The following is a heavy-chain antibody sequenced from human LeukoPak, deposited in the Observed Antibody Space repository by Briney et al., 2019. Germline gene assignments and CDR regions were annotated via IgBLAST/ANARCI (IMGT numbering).Heavy chain of an antibody. CDR1: GFTFSSQW. V-gene: IGHV3-7*01. CDR3: ARDSGSY. J-gene: IGHJ4*02. Sequence: PGGSLRLSCAASGFTFSSQWMSWVRQAPGKGLEWVANIKQDGNEKYYVDSVKGRFTISRDNAKNSLSLQMNSLRAEDTAVYYCARDSGSYWGQGTLVTVSS. D-gene: IGHD3-10*01. CDR2: IKQDGNEK.